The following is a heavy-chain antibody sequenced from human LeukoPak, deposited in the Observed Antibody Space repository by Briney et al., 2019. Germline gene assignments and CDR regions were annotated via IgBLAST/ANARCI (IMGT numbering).Heavy chain of an antibody. V-gene: IGHV3-21*01. CDR1: GFTFSSYS. Sequence: PGGSLRLSCAASGFTFSSYSMNWVRQAPGKGLEWVSSISSSSSYIYYAGSVKGRFTISRDNAKNSLYLQMNSLRAEDTAVYYCASSYDFWSGYEYYFDYWGQGTLVTVSS. J-gene: IGHJ4*02. CDR2: ISSSSSYI. D-gene: IGHD3-3*01. CDR3: ASSYDFWSGYEYYFDY.